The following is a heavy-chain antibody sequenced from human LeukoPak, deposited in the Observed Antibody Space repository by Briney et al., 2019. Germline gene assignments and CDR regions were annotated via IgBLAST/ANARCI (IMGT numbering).Heavy chain of an antibody. D-gene: IGHD6-19*01. Sequence: GGSLRLSCAASGFTFSWYGMNWVRQAPGKGLEWVSYISGSSATTYYADSVKGRFTISRDNAKNSLYLQMNSLRAEDTAVYYCARFSGWYEFVDYWGQGTLVTVSS. CDR3: ARFSGWYEFVDY. CDR1: GFTFSWYG. V-gene: IGHV3-48*04. J-gene: IGHJ4*02. CDR2: ISGSSATT.